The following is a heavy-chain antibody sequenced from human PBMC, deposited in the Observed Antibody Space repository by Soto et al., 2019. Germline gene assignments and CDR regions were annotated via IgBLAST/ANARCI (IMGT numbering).Heavy chain of an antibody. D-gene: IGHD4-17*01. CDR3: ARDLRLPYYYYYGMDV. CDR1: GYTFTSYG. CDR2: ISAYNGNT. V-gene: IGHV1-18*04. Sequence: GASVKVSCKASGYTFTSYGISWVRQAPGQGLEWMGWISAYNGNTNYAQKLQGRVTMTTDTSTSTAYMELRSLRSDDTAVYYCARDLRLPYYYYYGMDVWGQGTTVTV. J-gene: IGHJ6*02.